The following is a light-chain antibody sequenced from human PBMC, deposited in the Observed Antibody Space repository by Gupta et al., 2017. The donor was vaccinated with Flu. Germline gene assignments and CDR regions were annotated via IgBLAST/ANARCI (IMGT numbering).Light chain of an antibody. CDR1: QSVVHRYNKKSY. CDR2: CAS. Sequence: SQGERATIRCKSSQSVVHRYNKKSYLACSHQTPCQPPRLLIYCASSRESGVPDRFRGTASGTDFTLTISSLQPEDVAVYYCQQYDNAPHTFGHGTTVDIK. V-gene: IGKV4-1*01. CDR3: QQYDNAPHT. J-gene: IGKJ3*01.